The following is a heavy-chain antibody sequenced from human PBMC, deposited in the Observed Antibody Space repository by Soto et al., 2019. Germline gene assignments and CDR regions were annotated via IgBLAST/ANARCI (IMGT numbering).Heavy chain of an antibody. CDR2: INRDGSVT. CDR1: GLTYSTAW. J-gene: IGHJ6*02. D-gene: IGHD2-21*01. CDR3: ARADSVVGPYMRI. Sequence: GGSLRLSCEVSGLTYSTAWMHWVRQAPGKGLVWVSSINRDGSVTNYADSVKGRFTISRDSAEKGLYLQINSLRAADTGVYYGARADSVVGPYMRIWGQGTTVTVSS. V-gene: IGHV3-74*01.